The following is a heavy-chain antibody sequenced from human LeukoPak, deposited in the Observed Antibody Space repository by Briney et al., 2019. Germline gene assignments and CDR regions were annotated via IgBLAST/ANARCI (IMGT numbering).Heavy chain of an antibody. CDR2: ISGTGGST. CDR3: AKEREAYCSGGSCYGSDKLFPADY. Sequence: GGSLRLSCAASVFTFSSYAMTWVRQAPGKGLEWVSSISGTGGSTFYADSVKGRFTISRDNSKNTLYLQMNSLRAEDTAIYYCAKEREAYCSGGSCYGSDKLFPADYWGQGSLVTVSS. V-gene: IGHV3-23*01. J-gene: IGHJ4*02. D-gene: IGHD2-15*01. CDR1: VFTFSSYA.